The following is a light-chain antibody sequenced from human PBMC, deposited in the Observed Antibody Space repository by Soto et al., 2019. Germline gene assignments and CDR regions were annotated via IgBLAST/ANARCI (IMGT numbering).Light chain of an antibody. CDR3: QHYKNYPWT. Sequence: EIVLMQSPGTLSLSPGERATLSCRDSQTVNNNYLAWYQQKPGQAPMLLIDGASSRATGIPDRFSGSGSGTDFTLTISRLEPEDFAVYYCQHYKNYPWTFGQGTKVEIK. CDR2: GAS. V-gene: IGKV3-20*01. CDR1: QTVNNNY. J-gene: IGKJ1*01.